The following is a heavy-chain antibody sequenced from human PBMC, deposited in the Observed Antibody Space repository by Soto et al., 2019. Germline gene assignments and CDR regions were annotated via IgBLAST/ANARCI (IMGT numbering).Heavy chain of an antibody. V-gene: IGHV3-23*01. CDR2: ISGSGGST. J-gene: IGHJ3*02. Sequence: GGSLRLSCAASGFTFSSYAMSWVRQAPGKGLEWVSAISGSGGSTYYADSVKGRFTISRDNSKNTLYLQMNSLRAEDTAVYYCAKDHPITMIVVVTANDAFDIWGQGTMVTVSS. CDR3: AKDHPITMIVVVTANDAFDI. D-gene: IGHD3-22*01. CDR1: GFTFSSYA.